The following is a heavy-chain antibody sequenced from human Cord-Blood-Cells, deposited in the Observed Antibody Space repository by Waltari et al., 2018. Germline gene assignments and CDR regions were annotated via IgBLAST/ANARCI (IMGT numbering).Heavy chain of an antibody. V-gene: IGHV4-39*01. CDR1: GGSISSSSYY. Sequence: QLQLQESGPGLVKPSETLSLTCTVSGGSISSSSYYWGWIRQPPGKGLEWIGSIYYSGSTSYNPSLKSRVTISVDTSKNQFSLKLSSVTAADTAVYYCARATISGSYFDYWGQGTLVTVSS. D-gene: IGHD1-26*01. CDR2: IYYSGST. CDR3: ARATISGSYFDY. J-gene: IGHJ4*02.